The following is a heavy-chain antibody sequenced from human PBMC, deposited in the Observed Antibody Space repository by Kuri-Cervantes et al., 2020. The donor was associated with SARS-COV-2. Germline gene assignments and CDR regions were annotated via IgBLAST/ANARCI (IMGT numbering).Heavy chain of an antibody. CDR2: ISGSGGST. J-gene: IGHJ5*02. V-gene: IGHV3-23*01. Sequence: GESLKISCAASGFTFSSYAMSWVRQAPGKGLEWVSAISGSGGSTYYADSVKGRFTISRDNSKNTLYLQMNSLRAEDTAVYYCAKDLGRANWFDPWGQGTLVTVSS. CDR3: AKDLGRANWFDP. CDR1: GFTFSSYA.